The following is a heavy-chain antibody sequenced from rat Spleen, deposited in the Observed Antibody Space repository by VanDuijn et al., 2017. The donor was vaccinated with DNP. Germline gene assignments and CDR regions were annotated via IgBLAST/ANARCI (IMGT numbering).Heavy chain of an antibody. D-gene: IGHD1-10*01. CDR2: ITSGGSNT. CDR1: GFTFSSFA. CDR3: AKGDNNYGYYFDY. Sequence: EVQLVESGGGLVQPGRSLKLSCAASGFTFSSFAMAWVRQAPKKGLEWVATITSGGSNTYYPDSVKGQFTISRDNAKSTLYLQMDSLRSEDTATYYCAKGDNNYGYYFDYWGQGVMVTVSS. V-gene: IGHV5-25*01. J-gene: IGHJ2*01.